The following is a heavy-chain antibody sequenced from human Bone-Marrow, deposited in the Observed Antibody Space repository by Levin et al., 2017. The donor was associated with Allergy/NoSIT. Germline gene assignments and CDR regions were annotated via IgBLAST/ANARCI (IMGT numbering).Heavy chain of an antibody. J-gene: IGHJ5*02. CDR1: GGSISNYY. Sequence: PSETLSLTCTVSGGSISNYYWGWIRQPPKKGLEWIGYIYYSGRTHYNPSLNSRVAISIDTSKSQFSLKLTSVTAADTAVYYCARGISSQWLIRDQPSGFDPWGQGALVTVSS. CDR3: ARGISSQWLIRDQPSGFDP. V-gene: IGHV4-59*01. CDR2: IYYSGRT. D-gene: IGHD6-19*01.